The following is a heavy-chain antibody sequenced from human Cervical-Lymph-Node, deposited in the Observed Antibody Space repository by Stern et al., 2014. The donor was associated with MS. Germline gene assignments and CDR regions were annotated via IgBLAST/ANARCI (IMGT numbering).Heavy chain of an antibody. Sequence: QVQLQESGPGLVKPSETLSLTCTVSGASISGHYWNWIRQSAGEGLEWIGRIYVSGDTNYNPSLKSRLYMLVDKSQNQFYLRLSSVTAADTAIYYCAGKRPMVTTGFDYWGQGILVTVSS. CDR3: AGKRPMVTTGFDY. J-gene: IGHJ4*02. CDR1: GASISGHY. CDR2: IYVSGDT. D-gene: IGHD5-18*01. V-gene: IGHV4-4*07.